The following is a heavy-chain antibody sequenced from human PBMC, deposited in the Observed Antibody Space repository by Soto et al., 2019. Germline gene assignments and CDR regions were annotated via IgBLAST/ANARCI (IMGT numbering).Heavy chain of an antibody. Sequence: QVQLVQSGAEVKKPGSSVKVSCKASGGTFSSYAISWVRQAPGQGLEWMGGIIPIFGTANYAQKFQGRVTITADESTSTAYMELSSLRSEDTAVYYCARGHDGDPTGDYYYGMDVWGQGTTVTVSS. D-gene: IGHD4-17*01. CDR3: ARGHDGDPTGDYYYGMDV. V-gene: IGHV1-69*12. CDR2: IIPIFGTA. CDR1: GGTFSSYA. J-gene: IGHJ6*02.